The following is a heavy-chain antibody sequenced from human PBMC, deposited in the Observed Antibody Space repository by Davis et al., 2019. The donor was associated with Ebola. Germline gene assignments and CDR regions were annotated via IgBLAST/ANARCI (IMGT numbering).Heavy chain of an antibody. V-gene: IGHV3-23*01. Sequence: GESLKISCAASGFTFSSYAMSWVRQAPGKGLEWVSAISSSGGSTYYIGSVRGRFTISRDNSKDTLYLQLNSLRAEDTAVYYCAKGTRLQLWGQGTLVTVSS. CDR3: AKGTRLQL. J-gene: IGHJ4*02. CDR1: GFTFSSYA. D-gene: IGHD5-18*01. CDR2: ISSSGGST.